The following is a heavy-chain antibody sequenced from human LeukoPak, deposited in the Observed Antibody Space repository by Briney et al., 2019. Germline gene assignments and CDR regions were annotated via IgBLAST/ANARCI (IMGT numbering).Heavy chain of an antibody. V-gene: IGHV1-2*02. Sequence: ASVKVSCKASGYTFTGYYMHWVRQAPGQGLEWMGWINPNSGGTNYAQKLQGRVTMTTDTSTSTAYMELRSLRSDDTAVYYCARARIDYDSSGYYYGSVQYYFDYWGQGTLVTVSS. CDR3: ARARIDYDSSGYYYGSVQYYFDY. D-gene: IGHD3-22*01. J-gene: IGHJ4*02. CDR1: GYTFTGYY. CDR2: INPNSGGT.